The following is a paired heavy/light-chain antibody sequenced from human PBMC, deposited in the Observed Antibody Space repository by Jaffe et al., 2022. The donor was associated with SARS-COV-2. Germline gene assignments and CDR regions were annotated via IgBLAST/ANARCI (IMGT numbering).Heavy chain of an antibody. Sequence: QVQLQESGPGLVKPSQTLSLICTVSGGSISSGSYYWSWIRQPAGKGLEWIGRIYTSGTTNYSPSLMSRVTISLDTSKNQFSLKLNSVTAADTAVYYCARVNMVRGGMGSYYFDYWGQGTLVTVSS. CDR1: GGSISSGSYY. J-gene: IGHJ4*02. CDR3: ARVNMVRGGMGSYYFDY. CDR2: IYTSGTT. D-gene: IGHD3-10*01. V-gene: IGHV4-61*02.
Light chain of an antibody. CDR2: AAS. V-gene: IGKV1-39*01. CDR3: QQSWS. J-gene: IGKJ3*01. Sequence: DIQMTQSPSSLSASVGDRVTITCRASQSISTYLNWYQQKPGKAPKLLISAASSLQSGVPSRFSGSGSGTDFTLTISSLQPEDFATYYCQQSWSFGPGTKVDIK. CDR1: QSISTY.